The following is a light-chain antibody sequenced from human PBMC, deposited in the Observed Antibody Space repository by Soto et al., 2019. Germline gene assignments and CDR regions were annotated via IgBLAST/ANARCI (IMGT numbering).Light chain of an antibody. CDR2: DGS. CDR1: SSDVGTYNL. J-gene: IGLJ2*01. V-gene: IGLV2-23*01. Sequence: QSVLTQPASASGSPGQSITISCTGTSSDVGTYNLDSWYQHHPGKAPKLMIYDGSRRPAGVSNRFSGYKSANTSSLTISGLQAEDEANYHCCSYADNNVLLFGGGTQLTVL. CDR3: CSYADNNVLL.